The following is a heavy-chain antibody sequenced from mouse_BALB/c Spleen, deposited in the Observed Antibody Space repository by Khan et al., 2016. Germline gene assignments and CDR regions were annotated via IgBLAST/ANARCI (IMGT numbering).Heavy chain of an antibody. CDR3: ARSIITTVVAKDYFDY. J-gene: IGHJ2*01. D-gene: IGHD1-1*01. Sequence: VQLKQSGAELVKLGASVKLFCTASGFNIKDTYMHWVKKRPEQGLEWLGRIDPATGNTKYDPKFQGTATITADTSSNTSYQPHSSLTTVATAVYYYARSIITTVVAKDYFDYWGQGTTLTVSS. CDR1: GFNIKDTY. CDR2: IDPATGNT. V-gene: IGHV14-3*02.